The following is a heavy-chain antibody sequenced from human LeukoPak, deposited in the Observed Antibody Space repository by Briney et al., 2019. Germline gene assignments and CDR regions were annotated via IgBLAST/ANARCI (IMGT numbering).Heavy chain of an antibody. CDR1: GGTFSSYA. V-gene: IGHV1-69*06. D-gene: IGHD3-9*01. J-gene: IGHJ4*02. CDR2: IIPIFGTA. Sequence: SVKVSCKASGGTFSSYAISWVRQAPGQGLEWMGGIIPIFGTANYAQKFQGRVTITADKSTSTAYMELSSLRSEDTAVCYCAREYYDILTGYYNPDYWGQGTLVTVSS. CDR3: AREYYDILTGYYNPDY.